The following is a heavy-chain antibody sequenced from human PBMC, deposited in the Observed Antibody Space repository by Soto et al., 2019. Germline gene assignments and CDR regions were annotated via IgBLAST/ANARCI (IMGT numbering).Heavy chain of an antibody. D-gene: IGHD3-16*01. CDR3: ARVGSTFARGRIGGVHYGLDV. Sequence: EVRLVESGGGLVKSGGSLRLSCSASGFTFSTYTMNWVRQAPGRGLEWVSNIDRFGSYSWYVDSAQGRFTISRDSPKNSLYLQMNRLRAEDTAVYYCARVGSTFARGRIGGVHYGLDVWGQGTTVTVSS. CDR2: IDRFGSYS. CDR1: GFTFSTYT. J-gene: IGHJ6*02. V-gene: IGHV3-21*03.